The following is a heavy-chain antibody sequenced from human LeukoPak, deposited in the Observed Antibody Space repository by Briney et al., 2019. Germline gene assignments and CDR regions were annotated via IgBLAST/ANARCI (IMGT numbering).Heavy chain of an antibody. J-gene: IGHJ5*02. CDR1: GFTVSNNY. V-gene: IGHV3-53*01. CDR3: ARERGFDP. CDR2: IYSGGST. Sequence: PGGSLRLSCAASGFTVSNNYMSWVRQAPGKGLEWVSVIYSGGSTYYADSVMCRFTISRDNSKNTLYFQMNSLRAEDTAVYYCARERGFDPWGQGTLVTVSS.